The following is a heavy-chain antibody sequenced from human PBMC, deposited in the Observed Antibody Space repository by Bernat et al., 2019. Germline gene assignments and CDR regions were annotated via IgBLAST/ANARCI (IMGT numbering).Heavy chain of an antibody. D-gene: IGHD6-19*01. J-gene: IGHJ2*01. CDR1: GYTFTSYG. CDR2: ISAHNGNT. Sequence: QVQLVQSGAEVKKPGASVKVSCKVSGYTFTSYGISWVRQAPGQGLEWMGWISAHNGNTNNAQKLQGKVTMTTDTCTSTAYMELRSMRSDDTAVYYCARPSSGWDYSVGYFDLWGRGTLVTVSS. V-gene: IGHV1-18*01. CDR3: ARPSSGWDYSVGYFDL.